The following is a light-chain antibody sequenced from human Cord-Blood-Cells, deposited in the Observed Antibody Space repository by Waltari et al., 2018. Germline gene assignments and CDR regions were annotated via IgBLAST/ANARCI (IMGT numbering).Light chain of an antibody. Sequence: QSALTQPRSVSGSPGQSVTISCTATSSDVGGHNYVSWYQQHPGKAPKLMIYDVSKRPSGVPDRFSGSKSGNTASLTISGLQAEDEADYYCCSYAGSYTYVVFGGGTKLTVL. CDR1: SSDVGGHNY. V-gene: IGLV2-11*01. CDR3: CSYAGSYTYVV. CDR2: DVS. J-gene: IGLJ2*01.